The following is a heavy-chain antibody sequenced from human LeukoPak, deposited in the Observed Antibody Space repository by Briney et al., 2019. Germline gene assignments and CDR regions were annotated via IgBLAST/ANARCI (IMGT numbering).Heavy chain of an antibody. Sequence: GGSLRLSCAASGFTFSSYSMNWVRQAAGKGLEWVSSISSSSSYIYYADSVKGRFTISRDNAKNSLYLQMNSLRAEDTAVYYCASRGSGSSRPFDYWGQGTLVTVSS. CDR2: ISSSSSYI. CDR3: ASRGSGSSRPFDY. D-gene: IGHD1-26*01. CDR1: GFTFSSYS. J-gene: IGHJ4*02. V-gene: IGHV3-21*01.